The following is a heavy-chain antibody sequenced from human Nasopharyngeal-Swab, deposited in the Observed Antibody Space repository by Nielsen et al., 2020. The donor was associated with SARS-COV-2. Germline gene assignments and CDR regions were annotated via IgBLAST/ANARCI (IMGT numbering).Heavy chain of an antibody. CDR3: AREGPGPPMTTVTPYFDY. J-gene: IGHJ4*02. Sequence: WLRQAPGQGLEWMGRIIPIGGIANNAQKFQGRVTITADKSTSTAYMELTSLRSEDTAVYYCAREGPGPPMTTVTPYFDYWGQGTLVTVSS. CDR2: IIPIGGIA. V-gene: IGHV1-69*04. D-gene: IGHD4-11*01.